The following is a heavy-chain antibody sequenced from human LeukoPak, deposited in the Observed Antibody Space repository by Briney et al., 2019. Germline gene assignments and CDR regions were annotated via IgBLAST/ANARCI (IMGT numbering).Heavy chain of an antibody. D-gene: IGHD3-9*01. Sequence: SETLSLTCAVYGGSFSGYYWSWIRQPPGKGLEWIGEINHSGSTNYNPSLKSRVTISVDTSKNQLSLKLSSVTAADTAVYYCASRTEYYDILTGSNWFDPWGQGTLVTVSS. CDR2: INHSGST. V-gene: IGHV4-34*01. CDR3: ASRTEYYDILTGSNWFDP. CDR1: GGSFSGYY. J-gene: IGHJ5*02.